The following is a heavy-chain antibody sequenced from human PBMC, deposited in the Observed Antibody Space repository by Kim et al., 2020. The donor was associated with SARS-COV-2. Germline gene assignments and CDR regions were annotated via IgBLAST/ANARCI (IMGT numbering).Heavy chain of an antibody. CDR2: ISYDGSNK. D-gene: IGHD3-10*01. CDR3: ARSSWVGEISLEYSNFD. Sequence: GGSLRLSCAASGFTFSSHGMHWVRQAPGKGLEWVAVISYDGSNKYYADSVKGRFTISRDNSKNTLYLQMNSLRAEDTAVYYCARSSWVGEISLEYSNFD. V-gene: IGHV3-33*05. J-gene: IGHJ4*01. CDR1: GFTFSSHG.